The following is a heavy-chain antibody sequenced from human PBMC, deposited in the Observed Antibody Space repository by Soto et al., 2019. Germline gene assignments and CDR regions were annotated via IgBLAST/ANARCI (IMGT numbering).Heavy chain of an antibody. D-gene: IGHD3-3*01. V-gene: IGHV1-69*01. CDR1: GGTFSSYA. CDR3: ASGRTYYDFWSGSHYGMDV. CDR2: MIPIFGTA. Sequence: QVQLVQSGAEVKKPGSSVKVSCKASGGTFSSYAISWVRQAPGQGLEWMGGMIPIFGTANYAQKYQGRVTITADESTTTAYMELSSLKSADTAVYYCASGRTYYDFWSGSHYGMDVWGQGTTVTVYS. J-gene: IGHJ6*02.